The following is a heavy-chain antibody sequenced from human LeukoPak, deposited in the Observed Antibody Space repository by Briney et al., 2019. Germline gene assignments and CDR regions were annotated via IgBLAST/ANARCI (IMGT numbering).Heavy chain of an antibody. D-gene: IGHD5-24*01. CDR1: GSSISSGGYY. Sequence: SQTLSLTCTVSGSSISSGGYYWSWIRQHPGKGLEWIGYIYYSGSTYYNPSLKSRVTISVDTSKNQFSLKLSSVTAADTAVYYCARDRNGYNYYDYWGQGTLVTVSS. CDR3: ARDRNGYNYYDY. CDR2: IYYSGST. V-gene: IGHV4-31*03. J-gene: IGHJ4*02.